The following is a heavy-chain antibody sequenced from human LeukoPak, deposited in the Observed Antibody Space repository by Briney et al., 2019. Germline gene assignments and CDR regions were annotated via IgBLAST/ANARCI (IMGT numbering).Heavy chain of an antibody. D-gene: IGHD1-26*01. CDR1: GGSISSGSYY. V-gene: IGHV4-61*02. J-gene: IGHJ2*01. CDR2: IYTSGST. CDR3: ARGIVGAIPYWYFDL. Sequence: PTETLSLTCTVSGGSISSGSYYWSWIRQPAGKGLEWIGRIYTSGSTNYNPSLKSRVTISVDTSKNQFSLKLSSVTAADTAAYYCARGIVGAIPYWYFDLWGRGTLVTVSS.